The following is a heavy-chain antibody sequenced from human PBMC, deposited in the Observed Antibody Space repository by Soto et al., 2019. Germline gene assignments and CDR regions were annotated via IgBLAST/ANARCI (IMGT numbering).Heavy chain of an antibody. CDR3: ARDLGYCSGGSCYSVVSYYYYGMDV. J-gene: IGHJ6*02. D-gene: IGHD2-15*01. Sequence: ASVKVSCKASGYTFTSYYMHWVRQAPGQGLEWMGIINPSGGSTSYAQKFQGRVTMTRDTSTSTVYMELSSLRSEDTAVYYCARDLGYCSGGSCYSVVSYYYYGMDVWG. V-gene: IGHV1-46*01. CDR1: GYTFTSYY. CDR2: INPSGGST.